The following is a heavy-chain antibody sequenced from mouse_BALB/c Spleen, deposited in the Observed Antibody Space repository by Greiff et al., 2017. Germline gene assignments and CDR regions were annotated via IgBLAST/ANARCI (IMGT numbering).Heavy chain of an antibody. J-gene: IGHJ2*01. CDR3: ATYGNYFDY. CDR1: GFTFSSFG. CDR2: ISSGSSTI. V-gene: IGHV5-17*02. Sequence: EVQLVESGGGLVQPGGSRKLSCAASGFTFSSFGMHWVRQAPEKGLEWVAYISSGSSTIYYADTVKGRFTISRDNPKNTLFLQMTSLRSEDTAMYYCATYGNYFDYWGQGTTLTVSS. D-gene: IGHD2-1*01.